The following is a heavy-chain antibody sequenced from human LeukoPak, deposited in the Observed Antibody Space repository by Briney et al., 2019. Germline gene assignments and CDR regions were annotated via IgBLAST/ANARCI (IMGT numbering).Heavy chain of an antibody. V-gene: IGHV3-21*01. CDR3: ARDSSGWGD. J-gene: IGHJ4*02. CDR2: ISSSSSYI. D-gene: IGHD6-19*01. Sequence: GGSLRLSCAASGFTFSSYSMNWVRQAPGKGLEWVSSISSSSSYIYYADSVKGRFTISRDNAKNSLYLQMNGLRAEDTAAYYCARDSSGWGDWGQGTLVTVSS. CDR1: GFTFSSYS.